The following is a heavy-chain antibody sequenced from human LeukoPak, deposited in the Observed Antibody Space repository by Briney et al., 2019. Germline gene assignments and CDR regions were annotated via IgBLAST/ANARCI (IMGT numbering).Heavy chain of an antibody. J-gene: IGHJ1*01. CDR3: AKGAGSTIEYFQH. CDR2: ISGSDGST. Sequence: GGSLRLSCAASGFTFSSYSMSWVRQAPGKGPEWVSGISGSDGSTYYADSVKGRFTISRDNSKNTLYLQMNSLRAEGTAVYYCAKGAGSTIEYFQHWGLGTLVTVSS. D-gene: IGHD1-7*01. V-gene: IGHV3-23*01. CDR1: GFTFSSYS.